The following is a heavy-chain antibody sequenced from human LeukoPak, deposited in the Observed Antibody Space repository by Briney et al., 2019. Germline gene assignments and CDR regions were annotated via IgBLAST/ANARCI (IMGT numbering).Heavy chain of an antibody. D-gene: IGHD3-3*01. CDR3: AKDRFDY. CDR2: ISYDGSNK. Sequence: PGGSLRLSCAASGFTFSSYGMHWVRQAPGKGLEWVAVISYDGSNKYYADSVKGRFTISRDNSKNTLYLQMNSLRAEDTAVYYCAKDRFDYWGQGTLVTVSS. CDR1: GFTFSSYG. V-gene: IGHV3-30*18. J-gene: IGHJ4*02.